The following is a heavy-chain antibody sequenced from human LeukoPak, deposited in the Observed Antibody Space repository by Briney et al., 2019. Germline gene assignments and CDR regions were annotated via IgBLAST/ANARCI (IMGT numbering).Heavy chain of an antibody. CDR2: INPSGGST. CDR1: GGTFSSYA. J-gene: IGHJ3*02. D-gene: IGHD2-15*01. Sequence: ASVKVSCKASGGTFSSYAISWVRQAPGQGLEWMGIINPSGGSTSYAQKFQGRVTMTRDTSTSTVYMELSSLRSEDTAVYYCARDSHTPGGSRAFDIWGQGTMVTVSS. CDR3: ARDSHTPGGSRAFDI. V-gene: IGHV1-46*01.